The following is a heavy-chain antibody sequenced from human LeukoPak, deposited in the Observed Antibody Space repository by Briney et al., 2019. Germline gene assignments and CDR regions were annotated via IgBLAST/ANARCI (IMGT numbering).Heavy chain of an antibody. CDR1: GGTFSSYA. V-gene: IGHV1-69*13. J-gene: IGHJ6*02. CDR2: ISAYNGNT. Sequence: SVKVSCKASGGTFSSYAISWVRQAPGQGLEWMGWISAYNGNTNYAQKLQGRVTITADESTSTAYMELSSLRSEDTAVYYCARDRLYSSYYYGMDVWGQGTTVTVSS. CDR3: ARDRLYSSYYYGMDV. D-gene: IGHD6-13*01.